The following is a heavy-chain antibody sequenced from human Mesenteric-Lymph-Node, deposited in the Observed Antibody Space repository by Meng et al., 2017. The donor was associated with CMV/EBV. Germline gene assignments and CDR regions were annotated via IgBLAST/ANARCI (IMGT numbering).Heavy chain of an antibody. CDR1: GFTFSSYG. J-gene: IGHJ4*02. V-gene: IGHV3-74*01. CDR3: VRVGDGRTYGKFDY. Sequence: GGSLRLSCAASGFTFSSYGMHWVRQAPGKGLEWVSRIDPAGRTTNYADSVKGRFTVSRDNAKDTFYLQLNSLRVDDTAVYYCVRVGDGRTYGKFDYWGQGALVTVSS. CDR2: IDPAGRTT. D-gene: IGHD3-10*01.